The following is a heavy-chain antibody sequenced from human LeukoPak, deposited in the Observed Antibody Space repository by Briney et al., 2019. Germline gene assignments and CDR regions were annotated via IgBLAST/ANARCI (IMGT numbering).Heavy chain of an antibody. CDR1: GGSISSTSYY. D-gene: IGHD6-6*01. Sequence: SETLSLTCTVSGGSISSTSYYWGWIRQPPGKGLEWIGSIFYSGSTYYNPSLNSRVTISVDTSKNQFSLKLSSVTAADTAVYYCATLPLYSSSGIDFWGRGTLVTVSS. CDR2: IFYSGST. J-gene: IGHJ4*02. V-gene: IGHV4-39*07. CDR3: ATLPLYSSSGIDF.